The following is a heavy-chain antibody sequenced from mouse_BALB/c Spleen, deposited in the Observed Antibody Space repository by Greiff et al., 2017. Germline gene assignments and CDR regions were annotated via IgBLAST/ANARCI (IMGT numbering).Heavy chain of an antibody. CDR2: ISSGGST. D-gene: IGHD1-1*01. CDR3: ARGSSPLDY. V-gene: IGHV5-6-5*01. J-gene: IGHJ2*01. Sequence: EVQGVESGGGLVKPGGSLKLSCAASGFTFSSYAMSWVRQTPEKRLEWVASISSGGSTYYPDSVKGRFTISRDNARNILYLQMSSLRSADAAMYYCARGSSPLDYWGQGTTLTVSS. CDR1: GFTFSSYA.